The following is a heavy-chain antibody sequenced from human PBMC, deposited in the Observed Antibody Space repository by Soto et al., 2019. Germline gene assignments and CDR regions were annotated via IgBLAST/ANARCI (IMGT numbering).Heavy chain of an antibody. CDR3: ARARRGYIVARGAFDI. J-gene: IGHJ3*02. Sequence: QVQLVQSGAEVKKPGSSVKVSCKASGGTFSSYTISWVRQAPGQGLEWMGRIIPILGIANYAQKFQGRVTITADKSTSTGYVARSSLRSEDTAVYYCARARRGYIVARGAFDIWGQGTMVTVSS. CDR2: IIPILGIA. V-gene: IGHV1-69*02. CDR1: GGTFSSYT. D-gene: IGHD5-12*01.